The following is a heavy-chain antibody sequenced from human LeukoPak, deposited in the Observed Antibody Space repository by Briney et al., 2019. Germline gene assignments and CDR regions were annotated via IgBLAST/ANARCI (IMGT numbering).Heavy chain of an antibody. CDR2: INHSGST. CDR1: GGSFSGYY. CDR3: ARPPRWGCPVRTCGPSFDY. J-gene: IGHJ4*02. V-gene: IGHV4-34*01. Sequence: KPSETLSLTCAVYGGSFSGYYWSWIRQPPGKGLEWIGEINHSGSTNYNPSLKSRVTISVDTSKNQFSLKLSSVTAADTAVYYCARPPRWGCPVRTCGPSFDYWGQGTLVTVSS. D-gene: IGHD2-8*02.